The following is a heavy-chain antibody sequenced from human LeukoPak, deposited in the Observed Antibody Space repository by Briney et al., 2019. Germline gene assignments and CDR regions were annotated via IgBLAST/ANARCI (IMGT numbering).Heavy chain of an antibody. D-gene: IGHD2/OR15-2a*01. V-gene: IGHV4-59*12. CDR3: ARDLYYFDY. J-gene: IGHJ4*02. Sequence: SETLSLTCTVSGGSISSYYWSWIRQPPGKGLEWIGYIYYSGSTNYNPSLKSRVTISVDTSKNQFSLKLSSVTAADTAVHYCARDLYYFDYWGQGTLVTVSS. CDR2: IYYSGST. CDR1: GGSISSYY.